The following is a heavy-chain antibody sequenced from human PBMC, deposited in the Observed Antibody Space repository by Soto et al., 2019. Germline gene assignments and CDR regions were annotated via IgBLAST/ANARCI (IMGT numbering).Heavy chain of an antibody. Sequence: GGSLRLSCAASGFTFSNAWMSWVRQAPGKGLEWVGRIKSKTDGGTTDYATPVKGRFTISRDNTKNTLYLQMNILKTEDTAVDYYSRDPSRYYYGSGSYYDYWGQGTLVTVSS. J-gene: IGHJ4*02. D-gene: IGHD3-10*01. CDR1: GFTFSNAW. V-gene: IGHV3-15*01. CDR3: SRDPSRYYYGSGSYYDY. CDR2: IKSKTDGGTT.